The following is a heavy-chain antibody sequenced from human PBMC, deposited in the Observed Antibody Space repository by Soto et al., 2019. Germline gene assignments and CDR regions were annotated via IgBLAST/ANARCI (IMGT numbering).Heavy chain of an antibody. CDR2: IIPILGIA. D-gene: IGHD3-10*01. V-gene: IGHV1-69*02. CDR1: GGTFSSYT. J-gene: IGHJ6*02. Sequence: QVQLVQSGAEVKKPGSSVKVSCKASGGTFSSYTISWVRQAPGQGLEWMGRIIPILGIANYAQKFQGRVTITADKSTSTAYMELSSLRSEDTAVYYCARVMVPYYGMEVWGQGTTVTVSS. CDR3: ARVMVPYYGMEV.